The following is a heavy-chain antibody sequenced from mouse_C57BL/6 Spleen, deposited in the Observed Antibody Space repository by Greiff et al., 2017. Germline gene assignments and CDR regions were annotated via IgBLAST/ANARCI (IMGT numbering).Heavy chain of an antibody. CDR1: GYTFTSYW. CDR3: AIELTGSHFDY. J-gene: IGHJ2*01. D-gene: IGHD4-1*01. CDR2: LHPSDSDT. V-gene: IGHV1-74*01. Sequence: QVQLKQPGAELVKPGASVKVSCKASGYTFTSYWMHWVKQRPGQGLEWIGRLHPSDSDTNYNQKFKGKATLTVDKSSSTAYMQLSSLTSADSAVYYCAIELTGSHFDYWGQGTTLTVSS.